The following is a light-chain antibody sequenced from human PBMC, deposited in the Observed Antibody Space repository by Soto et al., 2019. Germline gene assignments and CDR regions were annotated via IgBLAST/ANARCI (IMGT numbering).Light chain of an antibody. Sequence: DIQMTQSASTLSGSFGDRVTITCRASQTISSWLAWYQQKPGKAPKLLIYKASTLKSGVPSRFSGIGSGTEFTLTISSLQPDDFATYYCQQYNSYSTFGQGTKVDIK. J-gene: IGKJ1*01. CDR1: QTISSW. CDR3: QQYNSYST. CDR2: KAS. V-gene: IGKV1-5*03.